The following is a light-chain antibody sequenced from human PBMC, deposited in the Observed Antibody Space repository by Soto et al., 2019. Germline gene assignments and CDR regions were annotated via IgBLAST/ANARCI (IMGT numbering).Light chain of an antibody. V-gene: IGLV2-8*01. CDR3: TSSAGYKNPVV. Sequence: QSALTQPPSASGSPGQSVTISCTGTSSDVGSYNYVSWYQQHPDKAPKLMIYEVNKRPSGVPDRFSGSKSGNTASLTVSGLQAEDEADYYCTSSAGYKNPVVFGGGTKVTVL. CDR1: SSDVGSYNY. J-gene: IGLJ2*01. CDR2: EVN.